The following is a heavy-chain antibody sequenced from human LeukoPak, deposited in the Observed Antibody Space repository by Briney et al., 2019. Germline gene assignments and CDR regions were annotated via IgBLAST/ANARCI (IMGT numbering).Heavy chain of an antibody. J-gene: IGHJ4*02. CDR2: IIPIFGTA. CDR3: AREGIAAAGGGNY. V-gene: IGHV1-69*05. Sequence: SVKVSCKASGGTFSSYAISWVRQAPGQGLEWMGGIIPIFGTANYAQKLQGRVTMTTDTSTSTAYMELRSLRSDDTAVYYCAREGIAAAGGGNYWGQGTLVTVSS. CDR1: GGTFSSYA. D-gene: IGHD6-13*01.